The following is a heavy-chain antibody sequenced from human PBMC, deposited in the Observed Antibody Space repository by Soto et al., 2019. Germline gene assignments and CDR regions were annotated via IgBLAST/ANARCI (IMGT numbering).Heavy chain of an antibody. V-gene: IGHV3-48*03. CDR1: GFTFSSYE. CDR2: ISSSGSTI. CDR3: ASTSSSSESGHSSSWYPLEPFDI. D-gene: IGHD6-13*01. J-gene: IGHJ3*02. Sequence: GGSLRLSCAASGFTFSSYEMNWVRQAPGKGLEWASYISSSGSTIYYADSVKGRFTISRDNAKNSLYLQMNSLRAEDTAVYYCASTSSSSESGHSSSWYPLEPFDIWGQGTMVTVSS.